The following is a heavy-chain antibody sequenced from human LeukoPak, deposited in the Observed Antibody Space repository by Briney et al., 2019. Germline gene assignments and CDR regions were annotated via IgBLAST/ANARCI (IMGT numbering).Heavy chain of an antibody. D-gene: IGHD3-16*01. CDR2: IFHNGNT. Sequence: SETLSLTCTVSGASISSNSHYWGWLRQPPGTGLEWIANIFHNGNTAYNPSLKRRVTISIDTSQNQLSLRLSSVTAADTAVYYCARVGWGNVAAYPNWLDPWGQGTVVTVSS. V-gene: IGHV4-39*07. CDR3: ARVGWGNVAAYPNWLDP. J-gene: IGHJ5*02. CDR1: GASISSNSHY.